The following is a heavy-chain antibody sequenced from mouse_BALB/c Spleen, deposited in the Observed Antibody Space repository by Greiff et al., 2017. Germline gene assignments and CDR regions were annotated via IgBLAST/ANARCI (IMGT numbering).Heavy chain of an antibody. CDR2: IYPGNSDT. CDR3: TRKDYYGSSYAMDY. Sequence: VQLQQSGTVLARPGASVKMSCKASGYTFTSYWMHWVKQRPGQGLEWIGAIYPGNSDTSYNQKFKGKAKLTAVTSTSTAYMELSSLTNEDSAVYYCTRKDYYGSSYAMDYWGQGTSVTVSS. CDR1: GYTFTSYW. J-gene: IGHJ4*01. V-gene: IGHV1-5*01. D-gene: IGHD1-1*01.